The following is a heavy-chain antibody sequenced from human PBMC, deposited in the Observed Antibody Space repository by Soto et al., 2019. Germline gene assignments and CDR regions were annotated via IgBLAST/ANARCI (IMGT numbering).Heavy chain of an antibody. D-gene: IGHD2-21*01. CDR1: GDTFRRYA. V-gene: IGHV1-69*17. CDR3: ARDPIQVRDGYYHGMDV. CDR2: VIPMSGIA. J-gene: IGHJ6*02. Sequence: QEQLVQSGAAVKKPGSSVKVSCKASGDTFRRYAITWVRQAPGQGLEWMGGVIPMSGIANSAQKFQGRVTNTADKSTSTAYMELTSLISEDTAVYYCARDPIQVRDGYYHGMDVWGQGTTVTVFS.